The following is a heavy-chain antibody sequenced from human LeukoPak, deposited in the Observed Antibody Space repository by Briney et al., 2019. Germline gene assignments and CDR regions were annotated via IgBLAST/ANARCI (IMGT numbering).Heavy chain of an antibody. D-gene: IGHD2-15*01. Sequence: SETLSVTCAVYGASFSGYYWSWIRQPPGKGLEWIGEINHSGSTNYNPSLKSRVTISVDTSKNQFSLKLSSVTAADTAVYYCASFPSYCSGGSCYSGYFDYWGQGTLVTVSS. V-gene: IGHV4-34*01. CDR2: INHSGST. J-gene: IGHJ4*02. CDR1: GASFSGYY. CDR3: ASFPSYCSGGSCYSGYFDY.